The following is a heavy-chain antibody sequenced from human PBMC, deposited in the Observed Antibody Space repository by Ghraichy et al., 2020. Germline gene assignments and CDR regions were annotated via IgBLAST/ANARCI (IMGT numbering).Heavy chain of an antibody. J-gene: IGHJ4*02. Sequence: LSLTCTVSGGSISTTSYHWGWVRQPPGKGLEWIGSIFYSGNTYYSPSLQTRVTISVDTSKNRFSLTLNSMTAADTAVYFCTREAAGAADYWGQGTLVTVSS. CDR2: IFYSGNT. CDR1: GGSISTTSYH. V-gene: IGHV4-39*02. D-gene: IGHD6-25*01. CDR3: TREAAGAADY.